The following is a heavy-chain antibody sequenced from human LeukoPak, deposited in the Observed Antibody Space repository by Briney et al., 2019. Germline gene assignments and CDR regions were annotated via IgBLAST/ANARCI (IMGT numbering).Heavy chain of an antibody. V-gene: IGHV1-3*03. D-gene: IGHD3-22*01. J-gene: IGHJ4*02. CDR3: AASELDSSGYYGGFDY. Sequence: ASVKVSCKASGYTFTSYAMHWVRQAPGQRLEWMGWINAGNGNTKYSQEFQGRVTITRDTSASTAYMELSSLRSEDMAVYYCAASELDSSGYYGGFDYWGQGTLVTVSS. CDR2: INAGNGNT. CDR1: GYTFTSYA.